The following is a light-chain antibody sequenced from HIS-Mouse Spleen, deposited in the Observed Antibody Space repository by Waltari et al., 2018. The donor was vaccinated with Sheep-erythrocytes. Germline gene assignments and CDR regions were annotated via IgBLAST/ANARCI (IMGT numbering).Light chain of an antibody. CDR1: ALPKKY. Sequence: SYELTQPPSVSPGQTARITCSGDALPKKYAYWYQQKSGQAPVLVIYEDSKRPSGIPERFSGSTSGTMATLTISGAQVEDEADYYCYSTDSSGNHWVFGGGTKLTVL. CDR3: YSTDSSGNHWV. V-gene: IGLV3-10*01. J-gene: IGLJ3*02. CDR2: EDS.